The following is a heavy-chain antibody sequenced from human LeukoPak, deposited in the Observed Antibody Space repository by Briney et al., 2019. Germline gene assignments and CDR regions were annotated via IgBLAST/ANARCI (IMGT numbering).Heavy chain of an antibody. J-gene: IGHJ4*02. CDR2: ISGSGGST. CDR1: GFTFSSYA. D-gene: IGHD1-14*01. V-gene: IGHV3-23*01. CDR3: ARGGVRRGYYDY. Sequence: GGSLRLSCAASGFTFSSYAMSWVRQAPGKGLEWVSAISGSGGSTYYADSVKGRFTISRDNSKNTLYLQMNSLRAEDTAVYYCARGGVRRGYYDYWGQGTLVTVSS.